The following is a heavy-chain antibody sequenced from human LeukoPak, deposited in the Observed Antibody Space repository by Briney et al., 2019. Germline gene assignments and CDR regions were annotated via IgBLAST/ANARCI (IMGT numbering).Heavy chain of an antibody. D-gene: IGHD3-22*01. J-gene: IGHJ3*02. CDR3: ARDRDSSGYYYHAFDI. V-gene: IGHV4-61*01. CDR2: IYYSGST. Sequence: SETLSLTCTVSGGSVSSGSYYWSWIRQPPGKGLEWIGYIYYSGSTNYNPSLKSRVTISVDTSKNQFSLKLSSVTAADTAVYCCARDRDSSGYYYHAFDIWGQGTMVTVSS. CDR1: GGSVSSGSYY.